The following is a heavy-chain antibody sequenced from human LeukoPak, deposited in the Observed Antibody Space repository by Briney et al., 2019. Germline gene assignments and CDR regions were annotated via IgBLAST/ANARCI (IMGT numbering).Heavy chain of an antibody. CDR3: ARDATYYDILTGYYDGGYYYGMDV. J-gene: IGHJ6*02. CDR2: ISSSSSYI. V-gene: IGHV3-21*01. Sequence: GGSLRLSCAASGFTFSSYSMNWVLQAPGKGLEWVSSISSSSSYIYYADSVKGRFTISRDNAKNSLYLQMNSLRAEDTAVYYCARDATYYDILTGYYDGGYYYGMDVWGQGTTVTVSS. D-gene: IGHD3-9*01. CDR1: GFTFSSYS.